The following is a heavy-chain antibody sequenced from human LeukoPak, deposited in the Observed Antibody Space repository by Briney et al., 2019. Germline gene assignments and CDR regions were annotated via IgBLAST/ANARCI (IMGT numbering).Heavy chain of an antibody. CDR2: IYYIGTT. V-gene: IGHV4-39*07. J-gene: IGHJ3*02. CDR3: ARVRTGTTYDACDI. Sequence: NPSETLSLTCSVSGDSISSSNYYWDWIRQPPGKGLEWIGGIYYIGTTYYNPSLKSRVTISVDTSKNQFSLKLSSVTATDTAVYYCARVRTGTTYDACDIWGQGTMVTVS. CDR1: GDSISSSNYY. D-gene: IGHD1-7*01.